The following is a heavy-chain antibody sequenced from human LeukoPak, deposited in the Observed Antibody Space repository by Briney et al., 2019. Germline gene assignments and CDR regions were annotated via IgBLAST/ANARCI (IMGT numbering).Heavy chain of an antibody. D-gene: IGHD2-15*01. V-gene: IGHV1-18*01. Sequence: ASVKVSCKASGYTFTSYGLSWVRQAPGQGLEWMGWISDSNNKTNYAQNLQGRVTMTRDTSISTAYMELSGLRSEDTAVYYCATAIVVVVASTAAFDIWGQGTMVTVSS. CDR1: GYTFTSYG. CDR2: ISDSNNKT. J-gene: IGHJ3*02. CDR3: ATAIVVVVASTAAFDI.